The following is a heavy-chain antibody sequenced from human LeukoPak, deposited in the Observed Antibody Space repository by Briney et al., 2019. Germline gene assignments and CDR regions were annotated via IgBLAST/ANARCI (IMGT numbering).Heavy chain of an antibody. CDR1: GGSFSGYY. D-gene: IGHD3-10*01. J-gene: IGHJ4*02. Sequence: SETLSLTCAVYGGSFSGYYWSWIRQPPGKGLEWIGEINHSGSTNYNPSLKRRVTISVDTSKNQFSLKLSSVTAADTAVYYCARELYGSGNSWGQGTLVTVSS. V-gene: IGHV4-34*01. CDR3: ARELYGSGNS. CDR2: INHSGST.